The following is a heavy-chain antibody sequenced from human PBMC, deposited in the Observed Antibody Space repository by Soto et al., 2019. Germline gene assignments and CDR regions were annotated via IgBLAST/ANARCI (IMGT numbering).Heavy chain of an antibody. Sequence: GGSLRLSCAASGFTFGNSWMHWVRQAPGKGLEWASRMNSDGSTTNYADSVKGRFTVSRDNAKYTLYLQMNSLRAEDTAVYYCATAEVDYWGPGTLVTVSS. CDR2: MNSDGSTT. J-gene: IGHJ4*02. CDR1: GFTFGNSW. V-gene: IGHV3-74*01. CDR3: ATAEVDY.